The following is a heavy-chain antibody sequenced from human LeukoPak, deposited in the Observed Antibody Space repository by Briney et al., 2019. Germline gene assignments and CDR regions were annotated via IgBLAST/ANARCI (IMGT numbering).Heavy chain of an antibody. D-gene: IGHD2-21*02. CDR2: IKQDGSEK. CDR3: ARDIVVVTAIMDV. J-gene: IGHJ6*03. V-gene: IGHV3-7*01. CDR1: GFTFSSYW. Sequence: PGGSLRLSCAASGFTFSSYWMSWVRQAPGKGLEWVANIKQDGSEKYYVDSVKGRFPISRDNAKNSLYLQMNSLRAEDTAVYYCARDIVVVTAIMDVWGKGTTVTVSS.